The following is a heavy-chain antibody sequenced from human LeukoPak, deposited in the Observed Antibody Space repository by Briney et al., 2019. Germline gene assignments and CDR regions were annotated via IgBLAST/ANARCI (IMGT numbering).Heavy chain of an antibody. CDR1: GFTFSSYG. CDR2: IWYDGSNK. D-gene: IGHD5-12*01. V-gene: IGHV3-33*01. CDR3: ARVPQDAYEVYMDV. J-gene: IGHJ6*03. Sequence: GGSLRLSCAASGFTFSSYGMRWVRQAPGKGLEWVAVIWYDGSNKYYADSVKGRFTISRDNSKNTLYLQMNSLRAEDTAVYYCARVPQDAYEVYMDVWGKGTTVTVSS.